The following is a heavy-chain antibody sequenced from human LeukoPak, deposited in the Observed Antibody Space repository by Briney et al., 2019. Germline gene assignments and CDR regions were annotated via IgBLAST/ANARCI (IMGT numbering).Heavy chain of an antibody. D-gene: IGHD3-22*01. CDR2: INAGNGNT. Sequence: ASVKVSCKASGYSFTSYAMHWVRRAPGQRLEWMGWINAGNGNTKYSQEFQGRVTITRDTSASTAYMELSSLRSEDMAVYYCARGAHYYDSSGYYLFDYWGQGTLVTVSS. CDR3: ARGAHYYDSSGYYLFDY. V-gene: IGHV1-3*03. J-gene: IGHJ4*02. CDR1: GYSFTSYA.